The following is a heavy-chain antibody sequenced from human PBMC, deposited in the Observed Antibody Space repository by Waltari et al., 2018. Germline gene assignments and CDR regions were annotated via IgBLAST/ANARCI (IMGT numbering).Heavy chain of an antibody. CDR3: ARGNTKYGMDV. V-gene: IGHV3-53*01. CDR2: LYHAGNT. J-gene: IGHJ6*02. CDR1: SFTVSSYY. Sequence: EVQLVESGGHLIQRGGSLRLSCAASSFTVSSYYMNWVRQAPGKGLEWVSILYHAGNTYYADSVKGRFTFSRDNSKNTLYLQMNSLRAEDTAVYYCARGNTKYGMDVWGQGTTVTVSS. D-gene: IGHD3-10*01.